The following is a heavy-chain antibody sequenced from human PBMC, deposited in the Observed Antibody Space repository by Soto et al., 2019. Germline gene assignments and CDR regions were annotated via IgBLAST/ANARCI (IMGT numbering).Heavy chain of an antibody. CDR2: IYYSGST. CDR1: GGSISSYY. CDR3: ARYHYDFWSGYSHDSNWFDP. Sequence: SETLSLTCTVSGGSISSYYWSWIRQPPGKGLEWIGYIYYSGSTNYNPSLKSRVTISVDTSKNQFSLKLSSVTAADTAVYYCARYHYDFWSGYSHDSNWFDPWGQGTLVTVSP. V-gene: IGHV4-59*08. J-gene: IGHJ5*02. D-gene: IGHD3-3*01.